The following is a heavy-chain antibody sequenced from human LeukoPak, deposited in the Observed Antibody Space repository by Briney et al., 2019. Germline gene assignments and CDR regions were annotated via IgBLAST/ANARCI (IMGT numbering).Heavy chain of an antibody. V-gene: IGHV3-23*01. CDR3: ARESFKAVAGYLDY. CDR1: GFTFSNYA. J-gene: IGHJ4*02. Sequence: GGSLRLSCAASGFTFSNYAMTWVRQGPGKGLEWVSGICGSGDTTYYADSEKGRFTTSRDNFRNTLYLQMNSLTVADTAVYFCARESFKAVAGYLDYWGQGILVTVSS. CDR2: ICGSGDTT. D-gene: IGHD6-19*01.